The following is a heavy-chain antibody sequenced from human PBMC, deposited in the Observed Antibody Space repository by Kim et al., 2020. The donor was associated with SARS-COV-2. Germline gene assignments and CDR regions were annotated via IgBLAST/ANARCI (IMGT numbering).Heavy chain of an antibody. Sequence: GGSLRLSCAASGFSFRYYGMTWVRQAPGKGLQWVSSFTRDGITYYADSVKGRFTISKDDSRNILYLLMNSLRAEDTAVYYCGYYHGAGSHFTYWGQGTLVTVSS. CDR2: FTRDGIT. CDR3: GYYHGAGSHFTY. D-gene: IGHD3-10*01. V-gene: IGHV3-23*01. J-gene: IGHJ4*02. CDR1: GFSFRYYG.